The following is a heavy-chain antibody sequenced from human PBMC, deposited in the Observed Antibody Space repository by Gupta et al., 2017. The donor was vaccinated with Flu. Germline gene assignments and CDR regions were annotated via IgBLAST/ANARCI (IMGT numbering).Heavy chain of an antibody. CDR3: ARQASITGTAAHFDY. Sequence: QLLESGPGLVKPSETLSLTCSASVVSFNSRCYSWGWLRKPPGKGLDWIGNIFYRGTTSYNPSLRSRVTMSVDTSKNQFSLKVNSMTAADTAVYYCARQASITGTAAHFDYWGPGTLVTGSS. J-gene: IGHJ4*02. CDR2: IFYRGTT. CDR1: VVSFNSRCYS. D-gene: IGHD1-7*01. V-gene: IGHV4-39*01.